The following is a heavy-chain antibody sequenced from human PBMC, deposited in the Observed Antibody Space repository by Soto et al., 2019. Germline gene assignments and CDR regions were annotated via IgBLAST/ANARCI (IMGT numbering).Heavy chain of an antibody. D-gene: IGHD4-17*01. V-gene: IGHV3-48*03. CDR1: RITFSRFQ. CDR3: ATTLTYWNAMDV. Sequence: WGSLRLSCAASRITFSRFQMTWARQAPGKGLQWVSYISNKGITTYYADSVKGRFTISRDNGKNSLYLQMNSLRAEDTAVYYGATTLTYWNAMDVWGQGTTATVSS. J-gene: IGHJ6*02. CDR2: ISNKGITT.